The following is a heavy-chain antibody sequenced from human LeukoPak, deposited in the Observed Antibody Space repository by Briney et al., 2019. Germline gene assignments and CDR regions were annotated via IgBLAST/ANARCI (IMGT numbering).Heavy chain of an antibody. J-gene: IGHJ5*02. CDR1: SITFRSYG. D-gene: IGHD4-17*01. Sequence: WGCLRLSYVPPSITFRSYGMHLVPQAHGQGRGWGAVRSFYGSHKYYADSVKGRFSISRDNSKNTLYLQMNSLRADDTAVYYCAKGARGDTVTSIVGLNWFDPWGQGTLVTVSS. CDR3: AKGARGDTVTSIVGLNWFDP. CDR2: RSFYGSHK. V-gene: IGHV3-30*18.